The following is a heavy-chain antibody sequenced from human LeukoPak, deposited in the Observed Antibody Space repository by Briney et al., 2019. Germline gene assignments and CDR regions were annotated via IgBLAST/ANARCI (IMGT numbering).Heavy chain of an antibody. J-gene: IGHJ4*02. Sequence: PSETLSLTCAVSGGSISSGSTYYWGWIRQPPGEGLEWIGSIYYSGSTYYNPSLKSRVTISADTSKNQFSLKLSSVTAADTAVYYCATYDKGYYGRYWGQGTLVTVSS. V-gene: IGHV4-39*01. CDR2: IYYSGST. CDR3: ATYDKGYYGRY. CDR1: GGSISSGSTYY. D-gene: IGHD3-22*01.